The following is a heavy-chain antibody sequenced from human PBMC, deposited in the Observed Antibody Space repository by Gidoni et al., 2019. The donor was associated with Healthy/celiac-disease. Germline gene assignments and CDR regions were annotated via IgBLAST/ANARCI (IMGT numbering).Heavy chain of an antibody. J-gene: IGHJ5*02. V-gene: IGHV4-34*01. Sequence: QVQLQQWGSGLLKPSETLSLTCAVHGGSFSGYYRSWSRQPPGKGVEWIGEINHSGSTNYYPSLKSRVTISVDTSKNQFSLKLSSVTAADTAVYYCARDRGRYYDFWSGYYLSGENWFDPWGQGALVTVSS. D-gene: IGHD3-3*01. CDR2: INHSGST. CDR3: ARDRGRYYDFWSGYYLSGENWFDP. CDR1: GGSFSGYY.